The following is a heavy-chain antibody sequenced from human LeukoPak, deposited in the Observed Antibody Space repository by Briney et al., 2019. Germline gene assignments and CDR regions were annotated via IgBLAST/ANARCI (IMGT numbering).Heavy chain of an antibody. V-gene: IGHV4-34*01. CDR1: GGSFSGYY. Sequence: SETLSLTCAVYGGSFSGYYWSWIRQPPGKGLEWIGEINHSGSTNYNPSLKSRVTISVDTSKNQFSPKLSSVTAADTAVYYCARAPIAAADFHFDYWGQGTLVTVSS. CDR3: ARAPIAAADFHFDY. D-gene: IGHD6-13*01. CDR2: INHSGST. J-gene: IGHJ4*02.